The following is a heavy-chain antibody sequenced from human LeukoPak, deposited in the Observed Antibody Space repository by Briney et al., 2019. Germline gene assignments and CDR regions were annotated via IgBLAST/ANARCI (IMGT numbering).Heavy chain of an antibody. CDR2: ISAYNGNT. D-gene: IGHD2-15*01. CDR3: ARVVYCSGGSCYRENDY. V-gene: IGHV1-18*01. CDR1: GYTFTSYG. J-gene: IGHJ4*02. Sequence: ASVKVSCKASGYTFTSYGISWVRQAPGQGLEWMGWISAYNGNTNYAQKLQGRVTMTTDTSTSTAYMELRSLRSDDTAVYYCARVVYCSGGSCYRENDYWGQGTLVTDSS.